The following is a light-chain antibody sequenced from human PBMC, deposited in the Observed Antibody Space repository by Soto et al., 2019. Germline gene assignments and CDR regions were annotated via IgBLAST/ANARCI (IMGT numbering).Light chain of an antibody. J-gene: IGKJ1*01. CDR1: QSVSKW. V-gene: IGKV1-5*01. CDR2: GAS. Sequence: DIQLTQSPSTLSGSVGDRVTITCRASQSVSKWLAWYQQKPGKAPKLLIYGASSLERGVPPRFSGSGSGTEFTLTISSLQPDDFGTYYCQQYNSYDMWTFGQGTKVDFK. CDR3: QQYNSYDMWT.